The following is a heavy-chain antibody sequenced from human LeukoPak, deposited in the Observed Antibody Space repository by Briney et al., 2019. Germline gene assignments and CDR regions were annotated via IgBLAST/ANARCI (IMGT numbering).Heavy chain of an antibody. CDR1: GGSISSSNW. V-gene: IGHV4-4*02. Sequence: SETLSLTCAVSGGSISSSNWWRWVRQPPGKGLEWIGEIYHSVSTNYNPSLKSRVTISVDKSKNHFSLKLSSVTAADTAVYYCARVPGYCSSTSCYYFDYWGQGTLVTVCS. D-gene: IGHD2-2*01. J-gene: IGHJ4*02. CDR3: ARVPGYCSSTSCYYFDY. CDR2: IYHSVST.